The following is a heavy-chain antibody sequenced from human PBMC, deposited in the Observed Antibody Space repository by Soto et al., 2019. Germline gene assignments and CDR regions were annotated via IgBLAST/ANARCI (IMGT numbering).Heavy chain of an antibody. V-gene: IGHV4-34*01. CDR2: INHSGST. CDR1: GGSCSGYY. Sequence: QVQLQQWGAGLLKPSETLSLTCAVYGGSCSGYYCSWIRQPPGKGLEWIGEINHSGSTNYNPSLKSRITISVDTSKYQFSLNLSSVTVADTAVDYCATLDILFVPAAMHGGNWFDPCGHGTRVTVSS. J-gene: IGHJ5*02. CDR3: ATLDILFVPAAMHGGNWFDP. D-gene: IGHD2-2*03.